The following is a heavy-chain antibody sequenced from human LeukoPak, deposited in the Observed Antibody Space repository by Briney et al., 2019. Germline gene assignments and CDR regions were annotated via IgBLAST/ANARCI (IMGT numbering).Heavy chain of an antibody. D-gene: IGHD5-18*01. CDR2: INHSGST. J-gene: IGHJ6*03. CDR1: GGSFSGYY. V-gene: IGHV4-34*01. Sequence: PSETLSLTCAVYGGSFSGYYWSWIRQPPGKGLEWIGEINHSGSTNYNPSLKSRVTISVDTSKNQFSLKLSSVTAADTAVYYCASLPDVDTAMVTGYYYYMDVWGKGTTVTVSS. CDR3: ASLPDVDTAMVTGYYYYMDV.